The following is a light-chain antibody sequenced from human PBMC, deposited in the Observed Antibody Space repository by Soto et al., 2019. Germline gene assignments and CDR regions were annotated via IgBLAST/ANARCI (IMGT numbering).Light chain of an antibody. CDR2: GAS. J-gene: IGKJ2*01. V-gene: IGKV3-15*01. Sequence: EIVMTQSPATLSVSPGERATLSCMASQSVSSNLAWYQQKPGQPPRLLIYGASTRATGIPARFSVSGSGTEFTLTISSLQSEDFAVYDCQQYNNWPRYTFGQGTKLEIK. CDR3: QQYNNWPRYT. CDR1: QSVSSN.